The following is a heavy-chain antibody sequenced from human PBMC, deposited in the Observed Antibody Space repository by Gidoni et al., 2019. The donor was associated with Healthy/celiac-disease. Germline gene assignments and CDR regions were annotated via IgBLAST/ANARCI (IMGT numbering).Heavy chain of an antibody. CDR3: ARAAGGPFDY. CDR2: IWYDGSNK. CDR1: GFTFSSLG. V-gene: IGHV3-33*01. J-gene: IGHJ4*02. Sequence: QVQLVESGGGVVQPGRSLRLSCAASGFTFSSLGMHWVRQAPGKGLEWVAVIWYDGSNKYYADSVKGRFTISRDNSKNTLYLQMNSLRAEDTAVYYCARAAGGPFDYWGQGTLVTVSS. D-gene: IGHD6-13*01.